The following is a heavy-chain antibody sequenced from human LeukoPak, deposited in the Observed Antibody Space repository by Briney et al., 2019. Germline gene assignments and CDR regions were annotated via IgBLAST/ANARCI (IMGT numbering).Heavy chain of an antibody. Sequence: SETLSLTCAVYGGSFSGYYWSWIRQPPGKGLEWIGEINHSGRNNYNPSLKSRVTISVDTSKNQFSLKLSSVTAADTAVYYCARPITCSSTTCSDAFHIWGQGTMVTVSS. V-gene: IGHV4-34*01. CDR3: ARPITCSSTTCSDAFHI. D-gene: IGHD2-2*01. J-gene: IGHJ3*02. CDR2: INHSGRN. CDR1: GGSFSGYY.